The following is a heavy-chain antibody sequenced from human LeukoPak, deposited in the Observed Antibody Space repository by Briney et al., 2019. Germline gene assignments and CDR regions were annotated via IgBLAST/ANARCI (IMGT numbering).Heavy chain of an antibody. V-gene: IGHV3-30*03. CDR2: ISYDGTNE. D-gene: IGHD3-10*01. J-gene: IGHJ4*02. Sequence: GGSLRLSCGASGFTFSSYDMHWVRQAPGKGPEWVALISYDGTNEYYADSVKGRFTISRDNSKNTLYLQMNSLRAEDTAVYYCARAVGGGDYWGQGTLVTVSS. CDR1: GFTFSSYD. CDR3: ARAVGGGDY.